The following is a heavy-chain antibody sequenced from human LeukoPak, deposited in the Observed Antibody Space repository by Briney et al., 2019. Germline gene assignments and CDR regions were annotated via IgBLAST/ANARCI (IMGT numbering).Heavy chain of an antibody. D-gene: IGHD3-22*01. CDR3: AKGSGYYQLDY. CDR1: GVTLSSYA. J-gene: IGHJ4*02. Sequence: PGGSLRLSCAASGVTLSSYAMSWARQAPGKGLEWVSGISSSGSGGNTYYADSVKGRFTISRDSSKNTLFLHMNTLRAEDTAIYYCAKGSGYYQLDYWGQGTLVTVSS. CDR2: ISSSGSGGNT. V-gene: IGHV3-23*01.